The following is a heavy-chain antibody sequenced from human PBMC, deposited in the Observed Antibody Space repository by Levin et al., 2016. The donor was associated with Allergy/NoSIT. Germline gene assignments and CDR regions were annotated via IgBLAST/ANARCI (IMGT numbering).Heavy chain of an antibody. CDR3: ARGVAAAAYYYYYGMDV. D-gene: IGHD6-13*01. CDR2: IKQDGSEK. V-gene: IGHV3-7*01. Sequence: GGSLRLSCAASGFTFSSYWMSWVRQAPGKGLEWVANIKQDGSEKYYVDSVKGRFTISRDNAKNSLYLQMNSLRAEDTAVYYCARGVAAAAYYYYYGMDVWGQGTTVTVSS. CDR1: GFTFSSYW. J-gene: IGHJ6*02.